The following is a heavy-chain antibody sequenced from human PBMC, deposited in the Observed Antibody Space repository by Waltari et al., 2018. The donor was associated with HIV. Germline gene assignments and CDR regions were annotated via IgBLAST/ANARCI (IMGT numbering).Heavy chain of an antibody. V-gene: IGHV4-38-2*02. CDR2: IYHSGST. Sequence: QVQLQESGPGLVKPSETLSLTCAVSGYSISSGYYWGWIRQPPGKGLEWIGSIYHSGSTYYNPSLKSRVTISVDTSKNQFSLKLSSVTAADTAVYYCARDVEKWFDPWGQGTLVTVSS. CDR3: ARDVEKWFDP. J-gene: IGHJ5*02. CDR1: GYSISSGYY.